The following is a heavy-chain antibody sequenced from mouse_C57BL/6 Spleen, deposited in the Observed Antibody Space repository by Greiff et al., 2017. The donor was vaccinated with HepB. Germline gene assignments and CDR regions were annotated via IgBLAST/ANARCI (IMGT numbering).Heavy chain of an antibody. Sequence: EVMLVESGGGLVKPGGSLKLSCAASGFTFSSYAMSWVRQTPEKRLEWVATISDGGSYTYYPHNVKGRFTISRDNAKNNLYLQMSHLKSEDTAMYYCARDRPGRGAMDYWGQGTSVTVSS. CDR2: ISDGGSYT. V-gene: IGHV5-4*01. CDR3: ARDRPGRGAMDY. D-gene: IGHD1-1*01. J-gene: IGHJ4*01. CDR1: GFTFSSYA.